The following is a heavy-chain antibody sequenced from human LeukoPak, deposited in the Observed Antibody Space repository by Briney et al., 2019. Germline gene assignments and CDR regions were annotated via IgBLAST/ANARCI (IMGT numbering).Heavy chain of an antibody. D-gene: IGHD2-21*01. J-gene: IGHJ4*02. CDR2: NKRKTDGGTT. Sequence: GGSLRLSCAASGFTFSSYEMNWVRQAPGKGLEWVGRNKRKTDGGTTDYAAPVKGRFTISRDDSKNTLFLQKNSLKTEDTAVYYCTTVTFCGGESSCVFDYWGQGTLVTVSS. CDR3: TTVTFCGGESSCVFDY. CDR1: GFTFSSYE. V-gene: IGHV3-15*01.